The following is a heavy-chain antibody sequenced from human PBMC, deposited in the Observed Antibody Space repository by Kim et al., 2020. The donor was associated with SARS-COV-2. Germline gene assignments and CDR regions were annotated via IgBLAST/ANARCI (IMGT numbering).Heavy chain of an antibody. D-gene: IGHD4-4*01. J-gene: IGHJ4*02. V-gene: IGHV1-46*01. CDR3: ARDKAKLQFLFDY. Sequence: AQTFQGRVTMTRDTSTSTVYMELSSLRSEDTAVYDCARDKAKLQFLFDYWGQGTLVTVSS.